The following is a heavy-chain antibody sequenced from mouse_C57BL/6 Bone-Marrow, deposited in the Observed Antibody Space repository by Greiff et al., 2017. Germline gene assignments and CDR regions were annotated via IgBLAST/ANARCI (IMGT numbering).Heavy chain of an antibody. CDR1: GYTFTSYW. D-gene: IGHD1-1*01. J-gene: IGHJ4*01. CDR3: ARDYADAMDY. Sequence: QVQLQQPGAELVMPGASVKLSCKASGYTFTSYWMHWVKQRPGQGLEWIGEIDPSDSYTNYNQKFKGKSTLTVDKSSSTAYMQLSSLTSEDSAVYDCARDYADAMDYWGQGTSVTVSS. CDR2: IDPSDSYT. V-gene: IGHV1-69*01.